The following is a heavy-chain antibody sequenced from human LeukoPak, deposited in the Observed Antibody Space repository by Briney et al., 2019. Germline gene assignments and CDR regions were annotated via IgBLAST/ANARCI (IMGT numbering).Heavy chain of an antibody. CDR3: AKDLKGVVAVAGTEPGAFDI. Sequence: PGGSLRLSCAASGFTFSSYAMSWVRQAPGKGLEWVSAISGSGGSTYYADSVKGRFTISRDNSKNTLYLQMNSLRAEDTAVYYCAKDLKGVVAVAGTEPGAFDIWGQGTMVTVSS. CDR1: GFTFSSYA. J-gene: IGHJ3*02. D-gene: IGHD6-19*01. V-gene: IGHV3-23*01. CDR2: ISGSGGST.